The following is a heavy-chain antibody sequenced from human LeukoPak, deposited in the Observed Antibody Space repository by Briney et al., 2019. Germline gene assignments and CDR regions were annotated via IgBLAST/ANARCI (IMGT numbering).Heavy chain of an antibody. CDR2: ISDSGGRT. V-gene: IGHV3-23*01. J-gene: IGHJ4*02. Sequence: GGSLRLSCAVSGITLSNYGMSWVRQAPGKGLEWAAGISDSGGRTNYADSVKGRFTISRDNPKNTLYLQMNSLRAEDTAVYFCAKRGVVIRVILVGFHKEAYYFDSWGQGALVTVSS. CDR1: GITLSNYG. D-gene: IGHD3-22*01. CDR3: AKRGVVIRVILVGFHKEAYYFDS.